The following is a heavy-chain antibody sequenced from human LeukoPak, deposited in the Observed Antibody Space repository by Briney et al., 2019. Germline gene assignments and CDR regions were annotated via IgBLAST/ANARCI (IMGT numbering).Heavy chain of an antibody. CDR1: GYTFTSYG. Sequence: ASVKVSCKASGYTFTSYGISWVRQAPGQGLEWMGWISAYNGNTNYAQKLQGRVTMTTDTSTSTAYMELRSLRSDDTAVYYCAREEKGGGDNVGPTNWGQGTLVTVSS. CDR3: AREEKGGGDNVGPTN. J-gene: IGHJ4*02. V-gene: IGHV1-18*01. D-gene: IGHD2-21*01. CDR2: ISAYNGNT.